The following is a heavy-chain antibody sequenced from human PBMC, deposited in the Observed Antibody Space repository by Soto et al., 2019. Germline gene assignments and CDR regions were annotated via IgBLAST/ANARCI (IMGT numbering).Heavy chain of an antibody. CDR2: IYYSGST. D-gene: IGHD3-10*01. CDR1: GGSISGYY. Sequence: SETLSLTCTVSGGSISGYYWSWIRQPPGKGLEWVGNIYYSGSTNYNPSLKNRATISVDTSKNQFSLKVSSVTAADTAVYYCARGSGSTFDYWGQGTLVTVSS. V-gene: IGHV4-59*01. J-gene: IGHJ4*02. CDR3: ARGSGSTFDY.